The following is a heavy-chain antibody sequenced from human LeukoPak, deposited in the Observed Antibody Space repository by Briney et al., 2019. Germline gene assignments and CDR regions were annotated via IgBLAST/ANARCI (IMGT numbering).Heavy chain of an antibody. V-gene: IGHV1-2*02. CDR2: INPNSGGT. CDR1: GYTFTGYY. Sequence: ASVKVSCKASGYTFTGYYMHWVRQAPGQGLEWMGWINPNSGGTNYAQKFQGRVTMTRDTSISTAYMELSRLRSDDTAVYYCARGAPYTWLGADAFDIWGQGTMVTVSS. D-gene: IGHD5-12*01. J-gene: IGHJ3*02. CDR3: ARGAPYTWLGADAFDI.